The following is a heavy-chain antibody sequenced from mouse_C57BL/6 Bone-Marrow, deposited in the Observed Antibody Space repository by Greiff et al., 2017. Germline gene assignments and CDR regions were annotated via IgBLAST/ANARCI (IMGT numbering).Heavy chain of an antibody. CDR3: ARRGYGSSYDWYFDV. CDR1: GYTFTSYW. V-gene: IGHV1-69*01. J-gene: IGHJ1*03. D-gene: IGHD1-1*01. CDR2: IDPSDSYT. Sequence: QVQLQQPGAELVMPGASVKLSCKASGYTFTSYWMHWVKQRPGQGLEWIGEIDPSDSYTNYNQKFKGKSTLTVDKSSSTAYMQLSSLTSEDSAVYYWARRGYGSSYDWYFDVWGTETTVTVSS.